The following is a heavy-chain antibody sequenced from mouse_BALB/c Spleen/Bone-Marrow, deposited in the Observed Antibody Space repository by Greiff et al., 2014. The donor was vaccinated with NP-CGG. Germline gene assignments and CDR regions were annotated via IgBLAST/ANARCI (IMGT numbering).Heavy chain of an antibody. CDR2: ISYSGNA. CDR1: GDSITSSY. CDR3: ARGNGYHFDY. D-gene: IGHD1-2*01. J-gene: IGHJ2*01. Sequence: VHVKQSGPSLVKPSQTLSLTCSVTGDSITSSYWNWIRKFPGNKLEYMGYISYSGNAYYNPSLKSRISLTRDTSKNQYYLQLNSVTTEYTATYFCARGNGYHFDYWGQGTTLTVSS. V-gene: IGHV3-8*02.